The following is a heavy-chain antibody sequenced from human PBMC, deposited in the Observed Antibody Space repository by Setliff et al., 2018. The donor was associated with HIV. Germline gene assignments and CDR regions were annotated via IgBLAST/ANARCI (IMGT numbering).Heavy chain of an antibody. CDR1: GGSFYSTSYY. CDR3: ARHKANFDFYAFDI. J-gene: IGHJ3*02. V-gene: IGHV4-39*01. D-gene: IGHD3-3*01. CDR2: AYFSGST. Sequence: PSETLSLTCTVSGGSFYSTSYYWAWIRQPPGKGLEWIGSAYFSGSTYYNPSLKSRITISVDTSRSQFSLKLRSVTAADTAVYYCARHKANFDFYAFDIWGQGTMVTVTS.